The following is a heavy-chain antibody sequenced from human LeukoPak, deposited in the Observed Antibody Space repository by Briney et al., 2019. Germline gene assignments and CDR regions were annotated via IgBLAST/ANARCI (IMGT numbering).Heavy chain of an antibody. D-gene: IGHD1-20*01. J-gene: IGHJ4*02. CDR1: GFTFSNYW. CDR3: ARENYNWNPDQGYKVFDY. V-gene: IGHV3-7*01. Sequence: GGSLRPSCEGSGFTFSNYWMSWVRQAPGKGLELVANTKQDGSGKYYVDSVEGRFTVSRDNAKNSLYLQMNSLRAEDTAVYYCARENYNWNPDQGYKVFDYWGQGILVTVSS. CDR2: TKQDGSGK.